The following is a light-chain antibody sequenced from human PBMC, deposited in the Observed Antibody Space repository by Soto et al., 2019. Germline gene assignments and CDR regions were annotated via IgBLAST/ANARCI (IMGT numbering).Light chain of an antibody. J-gene: IGLJ1*01. Sequence: QSALTQPPSASGSPGQSVTISCTGTSSDVGRYNYVSWYQQHPGKAPKLMIYEVSKRPSGVPDRFSGSKSGYTASLTVSGLQAEDEADYYCTSFAPGRIYVFGSGTKLTVL. V-gene: IGLV2-8*01. CDR3: TSFAPGRIYV. CDR1: SSDVGRYNY. CDR2: EVS.